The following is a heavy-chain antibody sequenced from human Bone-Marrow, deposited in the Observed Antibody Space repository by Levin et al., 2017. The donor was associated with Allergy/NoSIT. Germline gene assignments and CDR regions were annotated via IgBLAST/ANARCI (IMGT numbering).Heavy chain of an antibody. CDR2: ISGSGGST. CDR1: GFTFSSYA. Sequence: GGSLRLSCAASGFTFSSYAMSWVRQAPGKGLEWVSAISGSGGSTYYADSVKGRFTISRDNSKNTLYLQMNSLRAEDTAVYYCAKDRGVMITFGGVIVIPVDYWGQGTLVTVSS. J-gene: IGHJ4*02. CDR3: AKDRGVMITFGGVIVIPVDY. D-gene: IGHD3-16*02. V-gene: IGHV3-23*01.